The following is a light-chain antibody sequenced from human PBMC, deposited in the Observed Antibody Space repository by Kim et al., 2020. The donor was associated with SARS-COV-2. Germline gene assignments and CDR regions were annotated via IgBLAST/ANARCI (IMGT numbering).Light chain of an antibody. V-gene: IGLV3-1*01. CDR1: KLGDKY. Sequence: SYELTQPPSVPVSPGQTDSITCSGDKLGDKYACWYQQKPGQSPVLVIYQNTKRPSGIPERFSGSNSGNTATLTISGTQAMDEADYYCQAWDSSTGVVFGGGTQLTVL. CDR3: QAWDSSTGVV. J-gene: IGLJ2*01. CDR2: QNT.